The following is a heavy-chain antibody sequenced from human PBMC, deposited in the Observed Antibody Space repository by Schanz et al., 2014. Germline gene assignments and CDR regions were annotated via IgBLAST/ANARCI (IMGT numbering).Heavy chain of an antibody. CDR2: INSDGTKR. V-gene: IGHV3-33*08. J-gene: IGHJ2*01. D-gene: IGHD1-26*01. Sequence: VQLLESGGGLVQPGGSLRLSCAASGFTLSSYGMHWVRQAPGKGLEWVAFINSDGTKRFYADSVKSRFTISRDNSKNTLYLQMDSLRADDTAVYYCARNRGSGGQNWYFDLWGRGTLVTVSS. CDR3: ARNRGSGGQNWYFDL. CDR1: GFTLSSYG.